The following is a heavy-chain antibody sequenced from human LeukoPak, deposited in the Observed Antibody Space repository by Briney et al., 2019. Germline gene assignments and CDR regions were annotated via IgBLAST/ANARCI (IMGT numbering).Heavy chain of an antibody. CDR3: ARGPWGCSSTSCLSGMDV. V-gene: IGHV3-7*01. Sequence: GGSLRLSCAASGFTFSRFWMSWVRQAPGKGLEWVANIKQDGSEKYHVDSVKGRFTISRDNAKNLLYLQMNSLGAEDTALYYCARGPWGCSSTSCLSGMDVWGQGTTVTVSS. CDR1: GFTFSRFW. D-gene: IGHD2-2*01. CDR2: IKQDGSEK. J-gene: IGHJ6*02.